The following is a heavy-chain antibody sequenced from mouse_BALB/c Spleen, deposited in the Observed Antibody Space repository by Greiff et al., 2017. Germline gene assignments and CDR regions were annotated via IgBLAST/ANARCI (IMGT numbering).Heavy chain of an antibody. CDR2: IDPANVNT. CDR1: GFNIKDTY. D-gene: IGHD2-14*01. J-gene: IGHJ3*01. CDR3: ARGDYRYSWFAY. Sequence: VQLQQPGAELVKPGASVKLSCTASGFNIKDTYMHWVKQRPEQGLEWIGRIDPANVNTKYDPKFQGKATITADTSSNTAYLQLSSLTSEDTAVYYCARGDYRYSWFAYWGQGTLVTVSA. V-gene: IGHV14-3*02.